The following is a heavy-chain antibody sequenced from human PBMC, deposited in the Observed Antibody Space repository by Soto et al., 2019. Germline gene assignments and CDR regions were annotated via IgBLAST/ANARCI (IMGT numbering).Heavy chain of an antibody. V-gene: IGHV4-59*01. CDR2: TYYTGST. CDR1: GGSISGSY. Sequence: SETLSLTCSVSGGSISGSYWSWIRQSPGKGLQWLGYTYYTGSTNYNPSLKSRVTISVDSSKNQFSLKLDSVTPADTAVYYCARVRGTAGKRYFDYWGPGTLVTVSS. D-gene: IGHD6-13*01. CDR3: ARVRGTAGKRYFDY. J-gene: IGHJ4*02.